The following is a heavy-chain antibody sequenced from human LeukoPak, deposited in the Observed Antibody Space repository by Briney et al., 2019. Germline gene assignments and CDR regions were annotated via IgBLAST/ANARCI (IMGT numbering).Heavy chain of an antibody. Sequence: GGSLRLSCAASGFTFSSYWMSWVRQAPGKGLEWVANIKQDGSEKYYMDSVKGRFTISRDNAKNSLYLQMNSLRAEDTAVYYCARAPGDYYDSSGYPRYYYGMDVWGQGTTVTVSS. J-gene: IGHJ6*02. CDR1: GFTFSSYW. V-gene: IGHV3-7*01. CDR2: IKQDGSEK. D-gene: IGHD3-22*01. CDR3: ARAPGDYYDSSGYPRYYYGMDV.